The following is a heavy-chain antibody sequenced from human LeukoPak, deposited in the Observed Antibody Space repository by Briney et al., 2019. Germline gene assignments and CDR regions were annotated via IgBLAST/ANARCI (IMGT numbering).Heavy chain of an antibody. CDR2: INAGNGDT. J-gene: IGHJ4*02. D-gene: IGHD6-19*01. V-gene: IGHV1-3*01. CDR3: ARESMAGTV. Sequence: ASVKVSCKASGYTFTRFPMHWVRQAPGQRLEWMGWINAGNGDTKYSRKFQGRVTITRVTSASTAYMELSGLRSEDTAVYYCARESMAGTVWGQGTLVTVSS. CDR1: GYTFTRFP.